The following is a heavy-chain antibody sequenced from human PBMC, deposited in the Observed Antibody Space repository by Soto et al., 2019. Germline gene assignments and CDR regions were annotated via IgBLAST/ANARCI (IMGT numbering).Heavy chain of an antibody. CDR3: ASARMVRGVVYFDC. CDR2: IYHSGST. D-gene: IGHD3-10*01. CDR1: GGSISSSNW. J-gene: IGHJ4*02. Sequence: TSETLSLTCAVSGGSISSSNWWSWVRQPPGKGLEWIGEIYHSGSTNYNPSLKSRVTISVDKSKNQFSLKLSSVTAADTAVYYCASARMVRGVVYFDCWGQGTLVTVSS. V-gene: IGHV4-4*02.